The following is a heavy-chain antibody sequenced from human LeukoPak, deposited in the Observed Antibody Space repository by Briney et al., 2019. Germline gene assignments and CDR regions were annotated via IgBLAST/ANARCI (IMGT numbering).Heavy chain of an antibody. J-gene: IGHJ4*02. Sequence: TGGSLRLSCAASGFTFSSYAMHWVRQAPGKGLEYVSAISSNGGSTYYANSVKGRFTISRDNSKNTLYLQMGSLRAEDMAVYYCARAGYCSGGSCYRGAVDYWGQGTLVTVSS. CDR1: GFTFSSYA. CDR2: ISSNGGST. D-gene: IGHD2-15*01. V-gene: IGHV3-64*01. CDR3: ARAGYCSGGSCYRGAVDY.